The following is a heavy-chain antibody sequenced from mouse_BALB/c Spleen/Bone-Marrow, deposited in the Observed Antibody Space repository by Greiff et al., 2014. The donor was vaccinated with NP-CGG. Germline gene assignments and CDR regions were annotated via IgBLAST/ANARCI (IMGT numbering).Heavy chain of an antibody. J-gene: IGHJ4*01. CDR2: IDPANGNT. D-gene: IGHD2-3*01. CDR1: GFNIKDTY. CDR3: ARWLLPYGLDY. V-gene: IGHV14-3*02. Sequence: EVQLQQSGAELVKPGASVKLSCTASGFNIKDTYMHWVKQRPEQGLEWIGRIDPANGNTKYDPNFQGKATITADTSSNTAYLQLSSLTSEDTAVYYCARWLLPYGLDYWGQGTSVTVSS.